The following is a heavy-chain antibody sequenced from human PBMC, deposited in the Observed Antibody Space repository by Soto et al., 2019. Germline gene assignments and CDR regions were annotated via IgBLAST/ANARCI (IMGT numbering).Heavy chain of an antibody. D-gene: IGHD3-22*01. CDR3: ARHQYYYDSSGYTLDY. V-gene: IGHV4-39*01. Sequence: LSLTCTVSCGSISISTYYWGWIRQPPGKGLEWIGSVYYSGSTYYNPSLKSRVTISVDTSNNQFSLKLNSVTAADTAVYYCARHQYYYDSSGYTLDYWGQGTLVTVSS. J-gene: IGHJ4*02. CDR2: VYYSGST. CDR1: CGSISISTYY.